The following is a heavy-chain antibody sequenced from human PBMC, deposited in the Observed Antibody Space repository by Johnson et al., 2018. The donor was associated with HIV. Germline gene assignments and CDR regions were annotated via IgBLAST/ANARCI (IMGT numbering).Heavy chain of an antibody. CDR2: ISHDGSKK. D-gene: IGHD3-3*01. V-gene: IGHV3-30*04. Sequence: VQLVESGGGVVQPGRSLRLSCAASGFSFSPYALHWVRQTPGKGLEWVAVISHDGSKKYYADSVEGRFTISRDNFKNTLYLQMNSLRDEDTAVYYCARGISQPYYNFWSGYHYPDAFDIWGQGTMVTVSS. J-gene: IGHJ3*02. CDR3: ARGISQPYYNFWSGYHYPDAFDI. CDR1: GFSFSPYA.